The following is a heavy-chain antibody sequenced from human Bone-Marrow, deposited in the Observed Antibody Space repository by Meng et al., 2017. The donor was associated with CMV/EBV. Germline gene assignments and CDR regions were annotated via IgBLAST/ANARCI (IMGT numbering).Heavy chain of an antibody. V-gene: IGHV3-23*01. J-gene: IGHJ4*02. CDR1: GFTFSSYA. Sequence: GESLKISCAASGFTFSSYAVTWVRQAPGKGLEWVSAISGSGYNTYYVDSVKGRFTISRDNSNNTLYLQMSSLRAEDTAVYSCAKVGFQLLSFDYWGQGTLVTVSS. CDR2: ISGSGYNT. CDR3: AKVGFQLLSFDY. D-gene: IGHD2-2*01.